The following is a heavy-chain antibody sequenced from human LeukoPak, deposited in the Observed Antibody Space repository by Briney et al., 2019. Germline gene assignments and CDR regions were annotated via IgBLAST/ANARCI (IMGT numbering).Heavy chain of an antibody. CDR2: IKQDESEK. J-gene: IGHJ4*02. D-gene: IGHD1-26*01. V-gene: IGHV3-7*03. CDR3: AKNPTPRIVGVYFYFDY. CDR1: GFSFSDYW. Sequence: PGGSLRLSCAASGFSFSDYWMTWVRQAPGKGLEWGANIKQDESEKYYVDSVKGRFTISRDTSKNTLYLQMNSLRAEDTAIYYCAKNPTPRIVGVYFYFDYWGQGTLVTVSS.